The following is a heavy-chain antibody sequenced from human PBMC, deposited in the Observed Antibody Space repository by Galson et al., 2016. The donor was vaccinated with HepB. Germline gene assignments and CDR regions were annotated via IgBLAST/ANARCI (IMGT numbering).Heavy chain of an antibody. J-gene: IGHJ2*01. CDR2: INHTGST. CDR1: SGSLSGYY. V-gene: IGHV4-34*01. CDR3: ARSPGWELYFDL. D-gene: IGHD1-26*01. Sequence: SETLSLTCGVQSGSLSGYYWSWIRQSPGKGLEWIGEINHTGSTNYNPSLKSRVTISVDTSKSQLSLKLSSVTAADTAVYYCARSPGWELYFDLWGRGTLVTVSS.